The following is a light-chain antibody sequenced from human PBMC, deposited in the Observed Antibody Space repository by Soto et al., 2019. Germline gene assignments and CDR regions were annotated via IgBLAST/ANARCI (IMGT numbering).Light chain of an antibody. J-gene: IGKJ5*01. Sequence: DIVMTQSPDSLAVSLGERATINCKSSQSVLYSSNNKNYLAWYQQKPGQPPKLLIYWASTRKSGVPDRFSGSGSGTDFTLTISSLQAEDVAVYYCQQYSSSITFGQGTRLEIK. CDR2: WAS. V-gene: IGKV4-1*01. CDR1: QSVLYSSNNKNY. CDR3: QQYSSSIT.